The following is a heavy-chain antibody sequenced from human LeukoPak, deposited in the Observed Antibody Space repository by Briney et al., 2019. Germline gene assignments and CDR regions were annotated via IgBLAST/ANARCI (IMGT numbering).Heavy chain of an antibody. CDR1: GYTFTSYG. D-gene: IGHD2-2*01. CDR2: ISAYNSNT. J-gene: IGHJ6*02. CDR3: ARVSAWQHENIVVVPAAANFYYYYYGMDV. Sequence: ASVKVSCKASGYTFTSYGISWVRQAPGQGLEWMGWISAYNSNTNYALKLQGRVTMTTDTSTSTAYMELRSLRSDDTAVYYCARVSAWQHENIVVVPAAANFYYYYYGMDVWGQGTTVTVS. V-gene: IGHV1-18*01.